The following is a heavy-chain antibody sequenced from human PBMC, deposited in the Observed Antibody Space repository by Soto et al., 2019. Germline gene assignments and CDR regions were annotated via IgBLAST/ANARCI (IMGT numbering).Heavy chain of an antibody. D-gene: IGHD2-15*01. CDR2: ISGSGGTT. Sequence: EVQLLESGGGLVQPGGSLRLSCVASGFTFSSYAMSWVRQAPGKGLEWVSAISGSGGTTYYADSVKGRFTSSRDNSKNALYLQMNSLRAEDTALYYCARYCVSPYYSGSHYYGMDVWGQGTTVTVSS. J-gene: IGHJ6*02. CDR3: ARYCVSPYYSGSHYYGMDV. V-gene: IGHV3-23*01. CDR1: GFTFSSYA.